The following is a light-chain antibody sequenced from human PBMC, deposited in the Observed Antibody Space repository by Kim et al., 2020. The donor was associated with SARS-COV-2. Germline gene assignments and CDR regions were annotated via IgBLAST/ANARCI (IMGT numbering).Light chain of an antibody. CDR3: QQYETSPFT. J-gene: IGKJ1*01. CDR2: GTI. Sequence: APPAIGAPPCSASRTLDMHFLAWYQQKPGQAPRLLIYGTITRATGIPARFSGRGSGTDFTLTISRLEPEDFAIYYCQQYETSPFTFGQGTKVDIK. CDR1: RTLDMHF. V-gene: IGKV3-20*01.